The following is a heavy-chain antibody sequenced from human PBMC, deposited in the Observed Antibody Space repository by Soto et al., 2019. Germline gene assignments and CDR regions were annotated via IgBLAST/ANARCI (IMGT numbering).Heavy chain of an antibody. CDR2: ISGNGRGT. V-gene: IGHV3-23*01. J-gene: IGHJ4*02. Sequence: GGSLRLSCAASGFTFYNYAMSWVRQAPGKGLEWVSAISGNGRGTYYADSVKGRFTISRDNSKNTQSLQMDSLRSEDTAVYYCAKDLRGYGDYDYWGQGTLVTVS. D-gene: IGHD4-17*01. CDR3: AKDLRGYGDYDY. CDR1: GFTFYNYA.